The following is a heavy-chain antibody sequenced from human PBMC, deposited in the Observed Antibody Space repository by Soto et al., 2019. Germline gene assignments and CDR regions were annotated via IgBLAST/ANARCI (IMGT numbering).Heavy chain of an antibody. V-gene: IGHV3-23*04. J-gene: IGHJ4*02. CDR3: ATLLGMGEGY. Sequence: EVQLVESGGGLVQPGGSLRLSCAASGFTFNNYAMTWVRQAPGKGLEWVSTISGGGGSTYYADSVKGRFTDSRDNSKNALYLQMNSLRAEDTAVYYCATLLGMGEGYWGQGTLVTVSS. D-gene: IGHD3-16*01. CDR1: GFTFNNYA. CDR2: ISGGGGST.